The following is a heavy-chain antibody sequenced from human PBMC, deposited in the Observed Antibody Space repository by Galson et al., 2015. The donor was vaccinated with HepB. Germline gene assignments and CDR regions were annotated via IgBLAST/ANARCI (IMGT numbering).Heavy chain of an antibody. CDR3: AREATGSYDY. CDR2: IWSDGSKK. Sequence: SLRLSCAASGFTFSRYGMHWVRQAPGKGLEWVALIWSDGSKKYHADSVKGRFTISRDNSRNTLYLQMNSLRGEDTAVYYCAREATGSYDYWGQGTLVTVSS. CDR1: GFTFSRYG. V-gene: IGHV3-33*01. D-gene: IGHD1-26*01. J-gene: IGHJ4*02.